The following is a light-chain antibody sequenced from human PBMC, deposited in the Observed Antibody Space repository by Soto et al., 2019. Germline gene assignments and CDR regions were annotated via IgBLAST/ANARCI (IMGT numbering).Light chain of an antibody. CDR3: QQRSNWPGT. CDR2: DAS. Sequence: EIVLTQSPATLSLSPGERATLSCRASQSVSSYLAWYQQKPGPAPRLLIYDASNRATGIPARFSGSGSGTDFTLTISSLEPEDCAVYYCQQRSNWPGTFGPGTKVDIK. CDR1: QSVSSY. J-gene: IGKJ3*01. V-gene: IGKV3-11*01.